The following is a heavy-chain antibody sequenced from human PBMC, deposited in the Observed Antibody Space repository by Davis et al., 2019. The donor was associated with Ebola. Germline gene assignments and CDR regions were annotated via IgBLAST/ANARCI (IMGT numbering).Heavy chain of an antibody. D-gene: IGHD3-10*01. CDR1: GFTFSSYA. CDR3: AKDLFGRWSVRGGMDV. Sequence: GESLKIPCAASGFTFSSYAIHWVRQAPGKRLEWVAVISYDGSNKYYADSVKGRFTISRDNAESTLVLQMNGLRAEDTALYYCAKDLFGRWSVRGGMDVWGKGTTVTVSS. CDR2: ISYDGSNK. V-gene: IGHV3-30-3*01. J-gene: IGHJ6*04.